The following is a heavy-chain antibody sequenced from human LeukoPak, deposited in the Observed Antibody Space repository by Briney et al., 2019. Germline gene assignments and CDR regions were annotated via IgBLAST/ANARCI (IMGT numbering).Heavy chain of an antibody. Sequence: GGSLRLSCAASGFTFSSYGMHWVRQAPGKGLEWVAFIRYDGSNKYYADSVKGRFTISRDSSKNTLYLQMNSLRAEDTAVYYCAKVELELPGTVEWAYYYMDVWGKGTTVTVSS. CDR1: GFTFSSYG. J-gene: IGHJ6*03. D-gene: IGHD1-7*01. CDR2: IRYDGSNK. V-gene: IGHV3-30*02. CDR3: AKVELELPGTVEWAYYYMDV.